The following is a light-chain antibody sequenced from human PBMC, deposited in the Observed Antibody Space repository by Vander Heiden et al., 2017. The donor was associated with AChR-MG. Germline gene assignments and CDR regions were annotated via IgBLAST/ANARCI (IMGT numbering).Light chain of an antibody. CDR3: QQFNSYLRYT. J-gene: IGKJ2*01. CDR1: QGISSA. CDR2: DAS. V-gene: IGKV1-13*02. Sequence: AIQLTQSPSSLSASVGDRVTITCRASQGISSALAWYQQKPGKAPKLLIYDASSLESGVPSRFSGSGSGTDFTLTISSLQPEDFATYYCQQFNSYLRYTLGRGTKLEIK.